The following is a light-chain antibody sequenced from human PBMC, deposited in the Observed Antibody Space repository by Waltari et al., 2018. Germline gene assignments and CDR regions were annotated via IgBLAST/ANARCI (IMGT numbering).Light chain of an antibody. V-gene: IGKV4-1*01. Sequence: DVVMTQSPDSLAVSLGERATINCKSSQSLLYPSNIKSYLACYQKKPGQPPKILIYWASIRECGVPDRFSGSGSGTDFTLAISGLQAEDVASYFCLQYLHTPRTFGQGTKVEIK. CDR1: QSLLYPSNIKSY. J-gene: IGKJ1*01. CDR2: WAS. CDR3: LQYLHTPRT.